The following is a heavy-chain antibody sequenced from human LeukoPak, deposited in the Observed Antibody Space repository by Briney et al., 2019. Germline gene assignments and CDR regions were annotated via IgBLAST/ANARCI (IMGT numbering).Heavy chain of an antibody. V-gene: IGHV3-33*01. CDR3: AREMFLEWLTNYYYYGMDV. J-gene: IGHJ6*02. D-gene: IGHD3-3*01. CDR2: IWYDGSNK. CDR1: GFTFSSYG. Sequence: GRSLRLSCAASGFTFSSYGMHWVRQAPGKGLEWVAVIWYDGSNKYYADSVKGRFTISRDNSKNTLYLQMNSLRAEDTAVYYCAREMFLEWLTNYYYYGMDVWGQGTTVTVSS.